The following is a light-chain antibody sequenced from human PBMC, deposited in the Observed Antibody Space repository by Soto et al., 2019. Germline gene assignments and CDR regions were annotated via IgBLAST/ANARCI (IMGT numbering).Light chain of an antibody. V-gene: IGLV2-8*01. CDR1: SSDVGGYKY. CDR2: EVT. J-gene: IGLJ2*01. CDR3: SSYGGTNNVV. Sequence: QSALTQPPSASGSPGQSVTISCTGTSSDVGGYKYVSWYQHHPGKAPKVVIYEVTKRPSGVPDCFSGSQSGNTASLTVSGLQAEDEADYYCSSYGGTNNVVFGGGTKVTVL.